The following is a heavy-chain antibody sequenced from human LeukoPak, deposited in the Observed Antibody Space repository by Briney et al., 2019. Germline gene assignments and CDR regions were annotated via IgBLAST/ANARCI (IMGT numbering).Heavy chain of an antibody. CDR3: ATVDIVATIPSSFDY. V-gene: IGHV1-24*01. D-gene: IGHD5-12*01. CDR1: GYTLTELS. Sequence: GASVKVSCKVSGYTLTELSMHWVRQAPGKGLEWMGGFDPEDGETIYAQKFQGRVTITEDTSTDTAYMELSSLRSEDTAVYYCATVDIVATIPSSFDYWGQGTLVTVSS. CDR2: FDPEDGET. J-gene: IGHJ4*02.